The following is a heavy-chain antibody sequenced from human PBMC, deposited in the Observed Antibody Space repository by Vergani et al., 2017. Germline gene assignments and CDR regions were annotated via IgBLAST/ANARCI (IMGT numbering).Heavy chain of an antibody. CDR2: INPNSGGT. Sequence: QVQLVQSGAEVKKPGSSVKVSCKASGGTFSSYAISWVRQAPGQGLEWMGGINPNSGGTNYAQKFPGRVTMTRDTSISTAYMELSRLRSDDTAVCYCARDNPYSGYDIYYYYGMDVWGQGTTVTVSS. V-gene: IGHV1-2*02. CDR1: GGTFSSYA. J-gene: IGHJ6*02. D-gene: IGHD5-12*01. CDR3: ARDNPYSGYDIYYYYGMDV.